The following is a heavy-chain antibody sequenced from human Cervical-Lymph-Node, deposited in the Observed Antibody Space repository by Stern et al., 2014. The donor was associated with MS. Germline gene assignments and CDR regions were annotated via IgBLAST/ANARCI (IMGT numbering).Heavy chain of an antibody. CDR3: ARGLRWEPAAFDI. CDR1: GGTFSSYA. V-gene: IGHV1-69*01. Sequence: VQLVESGAEVKKPGSSLKVSCKASGGTFSSYAMSWVRQAPGQGLEWMGGIIPIFGTANYAQKFQGRPTITADESTSTTHMALSSLRSEDAAVYYCARGLRWEPAAFDIWGQGTRVTVPS. CDR2: IIPIFGTA. J-gene: IGHJ3*02. D-gene: IGHD4-23*01.